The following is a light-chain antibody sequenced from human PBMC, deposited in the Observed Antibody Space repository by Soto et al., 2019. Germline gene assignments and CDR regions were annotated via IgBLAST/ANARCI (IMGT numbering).Light chain of an antibody. CDR2: DAS. CDR3: QQYNSYSWT. J-gene: IGKJ1*01. Sequence: DIQLTQSPSSPSSSVGDRVTITWRASQSISSWLAWYQQKPGKAPKLLIYDASSLESGVPSRFSGSGSGTEFTLTISSLQPDDFATYYCQQYNSYSWTFGQGTKWIS. V-gene: IGKV1-5*01. CDR1: QSISSW.